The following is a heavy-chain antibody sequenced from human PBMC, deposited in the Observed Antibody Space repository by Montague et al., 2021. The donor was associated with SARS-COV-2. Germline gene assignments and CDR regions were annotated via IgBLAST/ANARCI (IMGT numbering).Heavy chain of an antibody. D-gene: IGHD4-11*01. J-gene: IGHJ6*03. CDR2: INNRGNT. CDR1: GDSTSSSSYY. Sequence: SETLSLTCTVSGDSTSSSSYYWGWIRQPPGKGLEWIGSINNRGNTYNNPSLRSRVSISVDTSKNQFSLNVRSVTAADTGLLYCVRVTHPRSAWPYYMDVWGKGTTVTV. V-gene: IGHV4-39*01. CDR3: VRVTHPRSAWPYYMDV.